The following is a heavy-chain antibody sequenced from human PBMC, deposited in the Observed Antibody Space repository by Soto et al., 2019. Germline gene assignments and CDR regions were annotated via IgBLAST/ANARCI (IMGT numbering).Heavy chain of an antibody. CDR1: GGSISSGGYY. CDR2: IYYSGST. J-gene: IGHJ3*02. CDR3: AREDWNYNAFDI. Sequence: PSETLSLTCTVSGGSISSGGYYWSWIRQRPGKGLEWIGYIYYSGSTYYNPSLKSRVTISVDTSKNQFSLKLSSVTAADTAVYYCAREDWNYNAFDIWGQGTMVTVSS. V-gene: IGHV4-31*03. D-gene: IGHD1-7*01.